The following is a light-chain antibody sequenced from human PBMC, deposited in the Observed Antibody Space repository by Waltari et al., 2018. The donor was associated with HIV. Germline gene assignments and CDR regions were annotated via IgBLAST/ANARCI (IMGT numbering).Light chain of an antibody. CDR1: SSNIGSNY. Sequence: QSVLTQPPSASGTPGQRVTISCSGSSSNIGSNYVYWYQQLPGTPPKLLIYRNNHRPSGVPDRFSGSKSGTSASLSISGLRSEDEADYYCAAWDASLSGNWVFGGGTKLTVL. CDR2: RNN. J-gene: IGLJ3*02. V-gene: IGLV1-47*01. CDR3: AAWDASLSGNWV.